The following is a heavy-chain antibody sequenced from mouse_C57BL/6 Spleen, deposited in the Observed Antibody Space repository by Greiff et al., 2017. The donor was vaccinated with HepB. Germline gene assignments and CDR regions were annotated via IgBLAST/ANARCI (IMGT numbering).Heavy chain of an antibody. CDR2: IYPGSGNT. V-gene: IGHV1-76*01. J-gene: IGHJ2*01. CDR1: GYTFTDYY. D-gene: IGHD2-10*01. Sequence: QVQLQQSGAELVRPGASVKLSCKASGYTFTDYYINWVKQRPGQGLEWIARIYPGSGNTYYNEKFKGKATLTAEKSSSTAYMQLSSLTSEDSAVYFCAREGKAYYGNFDYWGQGTTLTVSS. CDR3: AREGKAYYGNFDY.